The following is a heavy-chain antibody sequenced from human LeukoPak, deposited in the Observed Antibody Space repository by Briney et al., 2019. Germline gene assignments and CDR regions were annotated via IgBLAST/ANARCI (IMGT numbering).Heavy chain of an antibody. Sequence: SETLSLTCTVSGGSISSSSYYWGWIRQPPGKGLEWLGSIYYSGSTYYIPSLKSRVSIFVDTSKNQFSLNLSSVTAADTAVYYCARIIITFGGVPHYYYYMDVWGKGTTVTVSS. CDR3: ARIIITFGGVPHYYYYMDV. D-gene: IGHD3-16*01. CDR1: GGSISSSSYY. CDR2: IYYSGST. J-gene: IGHJ6*03. V-gene: IGHV4-39*01.